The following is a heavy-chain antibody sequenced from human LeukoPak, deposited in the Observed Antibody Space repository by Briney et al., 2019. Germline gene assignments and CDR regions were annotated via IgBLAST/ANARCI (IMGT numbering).Heavy chain of an antibody. CDR1: GFTFSSYS. CDR2: ISSSSSYI. D-gene: IGHD6-19*01. V-gene: IGHV3-21*01. Sequence: PGGSLRLSCAASGFTFSSYSMNWVRKAQGKGLEWVSSISSSSSYIYYADSVKGRFTISRDNAKNSLYLQMNSLRAEDTAVYYCARLSGIAVAGTRVYGMDVWGQGTTVTVSS. J-gene: IGHJ6*02. CDR3: ARLSGIAVAGTRVYGMDV.